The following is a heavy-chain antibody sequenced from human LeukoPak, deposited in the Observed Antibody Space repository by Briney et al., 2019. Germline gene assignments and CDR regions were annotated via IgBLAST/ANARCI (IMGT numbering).Heavy chain of an antibody. J-gene: IGHJ4*02. D-gene: IGHD3-3*01. V-gene: IGHV3-74*01. CDR3: ARVFLERLTSGYFDN. CDR1: GFTFSGYW. CDR2: INTGSTT. Sequence: GGSLRLSCAASGFTFSGYWMHWVRQVPGKGLVWVARINTGSTTSYADSVKGRFTISRENAKNTLYLQMNSLRADDTAVYYCARVFLERLTSGYFDNWGQGTLVTVSP.